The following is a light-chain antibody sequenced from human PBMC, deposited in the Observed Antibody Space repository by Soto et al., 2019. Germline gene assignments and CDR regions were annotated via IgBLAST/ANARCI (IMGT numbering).Light chain of an antibody. CDR2: DNN. CDR1: SSNIGNNY. J-gene: IGLJ2*01. CDR3: GTWESSLSAVV. V-gene: IGLV1-51*01. Sequence: QSVLTQPPSVSAAPGPKVTISCSGSSSNIGNNYVSWYQQLPGTAPKLLIYDNNKRPSGIPDRFSGSKSGTSATLGITGLQTGYEADYYGGTWESSLSAVVFGGGTTLTVL.